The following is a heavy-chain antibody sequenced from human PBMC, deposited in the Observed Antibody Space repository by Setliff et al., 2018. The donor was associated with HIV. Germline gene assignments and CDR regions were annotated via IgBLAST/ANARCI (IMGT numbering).Heavy chain of an antibody. CDR1: GGSISSYY. V-gene: IGHV4-59*01. CDR2: IYYSGST. D-gene: IGHD3-3*01. J-gene: IGHJ4*02. CDR3: ARVISSWSAYYIDY. Sequence: SETLSLTCTVSGGSISSYYWSWIRQPPGKGLEWIGYIYYSGSTNYNPSLKSRVTISVDTSKSQFSLKLSSVTAAGTAVYYCARVISSWSAYYIDYWGQGTLVTVSS.